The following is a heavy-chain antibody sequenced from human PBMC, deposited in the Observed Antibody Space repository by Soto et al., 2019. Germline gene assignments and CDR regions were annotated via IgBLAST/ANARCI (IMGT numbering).Heavy chain of an antibody. CDR1: GYSFTSYW. CDR3: ARHQGLILEWLPPDY. J-gene: IGHJ4*02. CDR2: IYPGDSDT. Sequence: PGESLKISCKGSGYSFTSYWIGWVRQMPGKGLEWMGIIYPGDSDTRYSPSFQGQATISADKSTSTAYLQWSSLKASDTAMYYCARHQGLILEWLPPDYWGQGTLVTVSS. V-gene: IGHV5-51*01. D-gene: IGHD3-3*01.